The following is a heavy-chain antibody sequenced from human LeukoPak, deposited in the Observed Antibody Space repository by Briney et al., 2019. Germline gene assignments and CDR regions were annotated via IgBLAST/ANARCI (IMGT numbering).Heavy chain of an antibody. CDR2: IYTSGST. D-gene: IGHD3-9*01. J-gene: IGHJ4*02. CDR1: GGSISSYY. Sequence: SETLSLTCTVSGGSISSYYWSWIRQPAGKGLEWIGRIYTSGSTNYNPSLKSRVTMSVDTSKNQFSLKLSSVTAADTAVYYCARGNYDILTGYWIDYWGQGTLVTASS. CDR3: ARGNYDILTGYWIDY. V-gene: IGHV4-4*07.